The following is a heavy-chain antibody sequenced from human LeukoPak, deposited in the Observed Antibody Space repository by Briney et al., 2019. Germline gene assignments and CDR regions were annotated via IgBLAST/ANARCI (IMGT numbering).Heavy chain of an antibody. D-gene: IGHD2-2*01. CDR3: ARDGRTRYCGSTSCQRTHFDY. CDR2: INHSGST. V-gene: IGHV4-34*01. CDR1: GGSFSGYY. Sequence: PSETLSLTCAVYGGSFSGYYWSWIRQPPGKGLEWIGEINHSGSTNYNPSLKSRVTISVDTSKNQFSLKLSSVTAADTAVYYCARDGRTRYCGSTSCQRTHFDYWGQGTLVTVSS. J-gene: IGHJ4*02.